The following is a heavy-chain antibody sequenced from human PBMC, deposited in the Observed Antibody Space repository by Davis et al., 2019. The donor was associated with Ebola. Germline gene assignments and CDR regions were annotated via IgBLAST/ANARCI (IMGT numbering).Heavy chain of an antibody. CDR1: GGSFSGYY. J-gene: IGHJ5*02. D-gene: IGHD6-6*01. V-gene: IGHV4-34*01. CDR2: IHHIGST. CDR3: ARKAARWENWFDP. Sequence: MPSETLSLTCAVSGGSFSGYYWTWIRQPPGKGLEWIGEIHHIGSTNYNPSLKSRVTISEDTSKNQFSLRLSSATAADTAVYYCARKAARWENWFDPWGQGTLVTVSS.